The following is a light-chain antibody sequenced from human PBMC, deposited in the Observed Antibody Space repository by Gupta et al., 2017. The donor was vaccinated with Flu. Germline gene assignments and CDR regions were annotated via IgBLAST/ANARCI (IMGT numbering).Light chain of an antibody. V-gene: IGKV1-17*01. J-gene: IGKJ1*01. CDR2: SAS. CDR1: QGIRND. CDR3: QQYNNLPWT. Sequence: IQMTQSPSSLSASVGDRVTITCRASQGIRNDLNWYQQKQGNAPKRLIYSASRLQSGVPSRFSGSGSGTEFTLTISSLQPEDFATYYCQQYNNLPWTFGQGTKVEI.